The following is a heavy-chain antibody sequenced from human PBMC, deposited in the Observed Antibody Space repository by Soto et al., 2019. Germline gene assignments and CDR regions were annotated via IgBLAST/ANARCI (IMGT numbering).Heavy chain of an antibody. CDR2: IDPSDSQT. Sequence: GESLKISCKGSGYSFAGYWITWVRQKPGKGLEWMGRIDPSDSQTYYSPSFRGHVTISATKSITTVFLQWSSPRASDTAMYYCARQIYDSDAGPNFQYYFDSWGQGTPVTVSS. CDR3: ARQIYDSDAGPNFQYYFDS. D-gene: IGHD5-12*01. V-gene: IGHV5-10-1*01. J-gene: IGHJ4*02. CDR1: GYSFAGYW.